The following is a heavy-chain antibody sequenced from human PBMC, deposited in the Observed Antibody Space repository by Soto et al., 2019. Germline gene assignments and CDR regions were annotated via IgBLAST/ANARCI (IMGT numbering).Heavy chain of an antibody. V-gene: IGHV3-30*18. CDR1: GFTFSSYG. CDR2: ISYDGSNK. Sequence: PGGSLRLSCASSGFTFSSYGMHWVRQAPGKGLEWVAVISYDGSNKYYADSVKGRFTISRDNSKNTLYLQMNSLRAEDTAVYYCAKDLHAAPFNYYDSSGQTPDWYYYGMDVWGQGTTVTVSS. D-gene: IGHD3-22*01. J-gene: IGHJ6*02. CDR3: AKDLHAAPFNYYDSSGQTPDWYYYGMDV.